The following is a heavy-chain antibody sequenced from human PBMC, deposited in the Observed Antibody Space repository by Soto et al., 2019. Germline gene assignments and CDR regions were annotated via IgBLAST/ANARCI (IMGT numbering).Heavy chain of an antibody. J-gene: IGHJ4*02. CDR3: AIGLDCSGGSCYYGCLDY. CDR1: GGTFSSYA. V-gene: IGHV1-69*12. Sequence: QVQLVQSGAEVKKPGSSVKVSCKASGGTFSSYAISWVRQAPGQGLEWMGGIIPIFGTANYAQKFQGRVTITADESTSTAYMELSSLRSEDTAVYYCAIGLDCSGGSCYYGCLDYWGQGTLVTVSS. D-gene: IGHD2-15*01. CDR2: IIPIFGTA.